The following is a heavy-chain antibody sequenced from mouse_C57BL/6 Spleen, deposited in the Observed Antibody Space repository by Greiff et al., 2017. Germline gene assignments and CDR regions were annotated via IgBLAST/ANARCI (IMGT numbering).Heavy chain of an antibody. V-gene: IGHV1-61*01. D-gene: IGHD3-2*02. CDR1: GYTFTSYW. CDR3: ARGDSSGGFDY. J-gene: IGHJ2*01. CDR2: IYPSDSEA. Sequence: QVQLPQPGAELVRPGSSVKLSCKASGYTFTSYWMDWVKQRPGQGLEWIGNIYPSDSEAHYTQKFKDKATLTVDKSSSTAYMQLSSLTSEDSAVYYCARGDSSGGFDYWGQGTTLTVSS.